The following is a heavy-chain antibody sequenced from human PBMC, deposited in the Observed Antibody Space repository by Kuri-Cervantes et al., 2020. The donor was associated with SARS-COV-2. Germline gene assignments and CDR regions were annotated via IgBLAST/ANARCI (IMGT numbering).Heavy chain of an antibody. CDR3: AKTLRVYSSSPFDY. Sequence: GESLKISCAASGFTFSSYAMSWVRQAPGKGLEWVSAISGSGGSTYYADSVKGRFTISRDNSENTLYLQMNSLRAEDTAVYYCAKTLRVYSSSPFDYWGQGTLVTVSS. D-gene: IGHD6-13*01. CDR1: GFTFSSYA. CDR2: ISGSGGST. V-gene: IGHV3-23*01. J-gene: IGHJ4*02.